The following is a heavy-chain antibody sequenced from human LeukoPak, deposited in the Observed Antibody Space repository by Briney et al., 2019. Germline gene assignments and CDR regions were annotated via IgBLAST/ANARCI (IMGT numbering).Heavy chain of an antibody. Sequence: KPSETLSLTCTVSGGSITSYYWSWIRQPPGKGLELIGYIYYSGSTKYNPSLKSRVTISVDTSKKQFSLKLSSVTAADTAVSYCARNYGDSAFDSWGQGTLVTVSS. CDR1: GGSITSYY. D-gene: IGHD5-12*01. V-gene: IGHV4-59*01. J-gene: IGHJ5*01. CDR3: ARNYGDSAFDS. CDR2: IYYSGST.